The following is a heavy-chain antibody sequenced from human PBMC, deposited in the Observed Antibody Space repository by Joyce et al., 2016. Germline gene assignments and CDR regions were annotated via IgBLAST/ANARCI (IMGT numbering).Heavy chain of an antibody. Sequence: QLVESGGGVVKPGGSLRLSCEASGSTFSTSSMSWFRQAPGKGLEWVAAISDTSYYRFHAETVRGRFTVSRDNAKKTLYLQMNSLRAEDSAVFYCARGGISYYYAMDVWGQGTTVTVSS. CDR3: ARGGISYYYAMDV. J-gene: IGHJ6*02. V-gene: IGHV3-21*01. CDR2: ISDTSYYR. D-gene: IGHD3-16*01. CDR1: GSTFSTSS.